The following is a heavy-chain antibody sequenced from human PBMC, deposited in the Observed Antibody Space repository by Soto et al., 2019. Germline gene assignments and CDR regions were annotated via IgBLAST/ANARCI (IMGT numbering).Heavy chain of an antibody. V-gene: IGHV4-34*01. CDR2: INHSGST. CDR1: GGSFSGYY. J-gene: IGHJ5*02. Sequence: PAETLSLNCAVYGGSFSGYYWSWIRQPPGKGLEWIGEINHSGSTNYNPSLKSRVTISVDTSKNQFSLKLSSVTAADTAVYYCARGSRVRGVMYNWFDPWGQGTLVTVSS. CDR3: ARGSRVRGVMYNWFDP. D-gene: IGHD3-10*01.